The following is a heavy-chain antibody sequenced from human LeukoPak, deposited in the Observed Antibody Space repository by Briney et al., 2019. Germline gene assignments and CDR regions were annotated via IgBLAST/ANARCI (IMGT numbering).Heavy chain of an antibody. CDR3: ARDLGYSSSWSFDY. CDR1: GGSISSSNW. CDR2: IYHSGST. V-gene: IGHV4-4*02. D-gene: IGHD6-13*01. J-gene: IGHJ4*02. Sequence: SETLSLTCAVSGGSISSSNWWSWVRQPPGKGLEWIGEIYHSGSTNYNPSLKSRVTISVDKSKNQFSLKLSSVTAADTAVYYCARDLGYSSSWSFDYWGQGTLVTVSS.